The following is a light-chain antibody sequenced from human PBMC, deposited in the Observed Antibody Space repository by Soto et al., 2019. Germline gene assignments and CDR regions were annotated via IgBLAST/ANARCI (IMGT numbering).Light chain of an antibody. CDR1: QGVSNW. J-gene: IGKJ2*01. V-gene: IGKV1-12*01. Sequence: DIQMTQSPSSVSASVGDRVTITCRASQGVSNWLAWYQQKPGKAPKLLIYAASTLRSGVPSRFRGSGSGTEFTFTISSLQPEDFATYYCQQANSFPYTFGQGTKLEIK. CDR3: QQANSFPYT. CDR2: AAS.